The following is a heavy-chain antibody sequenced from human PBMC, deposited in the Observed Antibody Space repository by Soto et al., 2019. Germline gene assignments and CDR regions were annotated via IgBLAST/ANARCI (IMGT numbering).Heavy chain of an antibody. J-gene: IGHJ4*02. D-gene: IGHD3-10*01. CDR3: ARDGYDGSGSPYPAY. CDR2: IYYLGST. CDR1: GGSMSEYF. Sequence: SSETLSLTCSVSGGSMSEYFWSWIRQSPGKGLEWIGYIYYLGSTDYNPSLKSRVTISVDTSKRQFSLRLTSVTAADTAVYYCARDGYDGSGSPYPAYWGPGTQVNVSS. V-gene: IGHV4-59*01.